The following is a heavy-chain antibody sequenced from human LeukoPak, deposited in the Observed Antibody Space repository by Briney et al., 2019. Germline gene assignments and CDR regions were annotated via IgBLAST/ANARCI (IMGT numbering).Heavy chain of an antibody. CDR3: ARGAYYYGTNALDY. CDR2: IYHSGST. Sequence: SETLSLTCTVSGGSISSYYWSWIRQPPGKGLEWIGYIYHSGSTYYNPSLKSRVTISVDRSKNQFSLKLSSVTAADTAVYYCARGAYYYGTNALDYWGQGTLVTVSS. J-gene: IGHJ4*02. CDR1: GGSISSYY. D-gene: IGHD3-10*01. V-gene: IGHV4-59*12.